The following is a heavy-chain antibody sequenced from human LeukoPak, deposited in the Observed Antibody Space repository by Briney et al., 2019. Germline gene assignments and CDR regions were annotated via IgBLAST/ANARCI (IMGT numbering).Heavy chain of an antibody. J-gene: IGHJ1*01. CDR3: AKDQDYYDTSGYYYVGDFQH. CDR1: GFTFSSYG. V-gene: IGHV3-33*06. D-gene: IGHD3-22*01. Sequence: GGSLRLSCAPSGFTFSSYGMHWVRQAPGKGLEWVAVIWYDGSNKYYADSVKGRFTISRDNSKNTLYLQMNSLRAEDTAVYYCAKDQDYYDTSGYYYVGDFQHWGQGTLVTVSS. CDR2: IWYDGSNK.